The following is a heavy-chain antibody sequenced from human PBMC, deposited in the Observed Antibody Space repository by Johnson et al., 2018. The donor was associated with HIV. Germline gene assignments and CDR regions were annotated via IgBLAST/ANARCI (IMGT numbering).Heavy chain of an antibody. CDR3: TKVWGFYYGQYHDAFDI. Sequence: VQLVESGGGVVRPGGSLRLSCAASGFTFDDYGMSWVRQAPGKGLEWVSGINWNGGSTGYADSVKGRFTISRDNAKNSLYLQMNSLRAEDTAVYYCTKVWGFYYGQYHDAFDIWGQGTMVTVSS. J-gene: IGHJ3*02. CDR2: INWNGGST. V-gene: IGHV3-20*04. D-gene: IGHD3-10*01. CDR1: GFTFDDYG.